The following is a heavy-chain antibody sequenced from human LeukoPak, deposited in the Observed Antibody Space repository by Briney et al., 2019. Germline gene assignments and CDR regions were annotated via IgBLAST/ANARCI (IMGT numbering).Heavy chain of an antibody. V-gene: IGHV3-30*18. D-gene: IGHD2-2*01. CDR3: AKAAYCTSTSCHFSGYAQRPLDS. J-gene: IGHJ4*02. Sequence: PGGSLRLSCVASGFTFNTYGIHWVRQAPGKGLEWVAGISVDGNNKDYSDSVKGRLTISRDNSKNTLYLQMNSLRAEDTAVYYCAKAAYCTSTSCHFSGYAQRPLDSWGQGTLVTVSS. CDR2: ISVDGNNK. CDR1: GFTFNTYG.